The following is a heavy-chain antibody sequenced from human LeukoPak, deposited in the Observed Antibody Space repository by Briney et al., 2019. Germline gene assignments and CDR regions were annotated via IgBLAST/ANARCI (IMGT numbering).Heavy chain of an antibody. J-gene: IGHJ4*02. CDR2: ISPDGSRT. CDR1: GFTFSNHW. V-gene: IGHV3-74*01. Sequence: GGSLRLSCAASGFTFSNHWMHWVRQTPEKGLVWVSNISPDGSRTDYADSVKGRFTISRDNAENTLYLQMNSLRAEDTAVYYCASYGSGSYYAYWGQGTLVTVSS. D-gene: IGHD3-10*01. CDR3: ASYGSGSYYAY.